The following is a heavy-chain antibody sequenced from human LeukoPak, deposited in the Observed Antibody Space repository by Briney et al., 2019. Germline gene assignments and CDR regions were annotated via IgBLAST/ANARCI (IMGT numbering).Heavy chain of an antibody. CDR2: ISSSSYI. V-gene: IGHV3-21*01. Sequence: PGGSLRLSCAASGFTFSSYSMNWVRQAPGKGLEWVSSISSSSYIYYADSVKGRFTISRDNAKNSLYLQMNSLRAEDTAVYYCARQYYYYGMDVWGQGTTVTVSS. CDR3: ARQYYYYGMDV. CDR1: GFTFSSYS. J-gene: IGHJ6*02.